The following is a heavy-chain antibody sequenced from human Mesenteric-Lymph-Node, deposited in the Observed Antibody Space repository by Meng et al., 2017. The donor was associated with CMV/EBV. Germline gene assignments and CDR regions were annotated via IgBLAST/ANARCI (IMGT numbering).Heavy chain of an antibody. V-gene: IGHV3-74*01. CDR1: GFTFSSHW. CDR2: INFDGTST. Sequence: GGSLRLSCAASGFTFSSHWIHWVRQVPGKGLVWVSGINFDGTSTFYADSVKGRFTISRDNAKNTLYLQMNSLSAEDTAVYYCARGYYDMDVWGQGTTVTVSS. J-gene: IGHJ6*02. CDR3: ARGYYDMDV.